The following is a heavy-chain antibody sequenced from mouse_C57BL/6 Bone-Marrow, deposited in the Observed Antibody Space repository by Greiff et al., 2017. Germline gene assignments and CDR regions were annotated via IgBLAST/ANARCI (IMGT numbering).Heavy chain of an antibody. Sequence: QVQLQQSGAELARPGASVKLSCKASGYTFTSYGISWVKQRTGQGLVWIGEIYPRSGNTYYNEKFKGKATLTADKSSSTAYMELHSLTSEDSAVYFCARKGPYGSGFAYWGQGTLVTVSA. D-gene: IGHD2-2*01. V-gene: IGHV1-81*01. CDR3: ARKGPYGSGFAY. CDR2: IYPRSGNT. CDR1: GYTFTSYG. J-gene: IGHJ3*01.